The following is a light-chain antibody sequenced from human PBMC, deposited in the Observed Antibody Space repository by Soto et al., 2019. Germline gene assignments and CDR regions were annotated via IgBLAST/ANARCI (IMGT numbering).Light chain of an antibody. V-gene: IGKV3-15*01. CDR2: GAS. J-gene: IGKJ5*01. Sequence: EIVMTQSPATLSVSPGERATLSCRASQGIKDYLAWFQQKPGQAPRLLIYGASTRATAIPARFSGSGSGTEFTLSISSLQSEDFAVYYCQQRNNWPRSTFGQGTRLEIK. CDR3: QQRNNWPRST. CDR1: QGIKDY.